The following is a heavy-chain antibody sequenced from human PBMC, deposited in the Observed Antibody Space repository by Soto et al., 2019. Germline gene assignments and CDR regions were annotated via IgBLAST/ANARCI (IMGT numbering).Heavy chain of an antibody. J-gene: IGHJ3*02. CDR2: ISYDGSNK. CDR3: AKDQGKVDWNAAYDAFDI. V-gene: IGHV3-30*18. CDR1: GFTFSSYG. D-gene: IGHD1-1*01. Sequence: GGSLRLSCAASGFTFSSYGMHWVRQAPGKGLEWVAVISYDGSNKYYADSVKGRFTISRDNSKNTLYLQMNSLRAEDTAVYYCAKDQGKVDWNAAYDAFDIWGQGTMVTVSS.